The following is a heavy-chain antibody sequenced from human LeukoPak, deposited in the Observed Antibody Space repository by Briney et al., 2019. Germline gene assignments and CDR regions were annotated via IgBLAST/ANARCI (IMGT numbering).Heavy chain of an antibody. V-gene: IGHV3-21*01. CDR1: GFTLSSYS. D-gene: IGHD3-16*01. CDR2: ISSSSSYT. J-gene: IGHJ4*02. Sequence: PGGSLRLSCAASGFTLSSYSMNWVRQAPGKGLEWVSSISSSSSYTYYADSVKGRFTISRDNAKNSLYLQMNSPRAEDTAVYYCARDLLEGERYFDYWGQGTLVTVSS. CDR3: ARDLLEGERYFDY.